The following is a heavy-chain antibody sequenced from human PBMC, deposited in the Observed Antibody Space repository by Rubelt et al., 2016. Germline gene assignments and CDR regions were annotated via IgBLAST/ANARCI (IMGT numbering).Heavy chain of an antibody. CDR3: AREARRGAFDI. D-gene: IGHD3-9*01. J-gene: IGHJ4*02. CDR2: IYYSGST. Sequence: QVQLQESGPGLVKPSETLSLTCTVSGGSISSYYWSWIRQPPGKGLEWIGYIYYSGSTNYNPSLKSRVTISVDTSKNQFSLKLSSVTAADTAVYYCAREARRGAFDIWGQGTLVTVSS. CDR1: GGSISSYY. V-gene: IGHV4-59*01.